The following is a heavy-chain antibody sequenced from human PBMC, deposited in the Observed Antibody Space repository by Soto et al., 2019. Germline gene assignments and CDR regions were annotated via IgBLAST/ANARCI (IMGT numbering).Heavy chain of an antibody. V-gene: IGHV3-21*01. D-gene: IGHD2-2*01. Sequence: PGGSLRLSCEGSGFTFRSHSMNWVRQAPGRGLEWVASISTSSSFIYYGDSVRGRFIISRDNAKNSLDLQMDSLRVEDTAVYYCAREKKDVNKSTSISSGFHGMDAWGQGITVTV. CDR3: AREKKDVNKSTSISSGFHGMDA. CDR1: GFTFRSHS. J-gene: IGHJ6*01. CDR2: ISTSSSFI.